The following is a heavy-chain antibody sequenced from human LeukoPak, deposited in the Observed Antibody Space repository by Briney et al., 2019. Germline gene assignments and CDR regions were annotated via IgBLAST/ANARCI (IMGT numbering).Heavy chain of an antibody. V-gene: IGHV3-23*01. CDR3: ARGAIASAGFDY. J-gene: IGHJ4*02. CDR1: GFTFTSYA. CDR2: ITSSGGST. Sequence: GGSLRLSCAASGFTFTSYAMTWVRQAPGKGLGWVSSITSSGGSTYYAQSVKGRLTISRDNSKNTLYLQMNSLRAEDTALYYCARGAIASAGFDYWGQGTLVTVSS. D-gene: IGHD6-13*01.